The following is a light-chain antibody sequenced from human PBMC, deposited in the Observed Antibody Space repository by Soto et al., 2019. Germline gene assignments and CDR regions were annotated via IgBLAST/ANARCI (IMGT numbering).Light chain of an antibody. CDR2: DIS. J-gene: IGKJ2*01. CDR3: QQHNDYTPVT. Sequence: ETVMTQSPATLSVSPGERATLSCRASQSVSSNLAWYQQKPGQPPRLLIYDISTRATGIPTRFSGSGSGTEFTLTISSLQSEDFATYYCQQHNDYTPVTFGQGTKLEIK. CDR1: QSVSSN. V-gene: IGKV3D-15*01.